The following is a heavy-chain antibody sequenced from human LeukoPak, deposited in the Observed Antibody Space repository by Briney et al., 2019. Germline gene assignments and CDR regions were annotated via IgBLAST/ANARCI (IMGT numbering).Heavy chain of an antibody. CDR3: ASRIGYCSSTSCYKVYYFDY. CDR1: GGSFSGYY. Sequence: SETLSLTCAVYGGSFSGYYWSWIRQPPGKGLEGIGEINHSGSTNYNPSLKSRVTISVDTSKNQFSLKLSSVTAADTAVYYCASRIGYCSSTSCYKVYYFDYWGQGTLVTVSS. CDR2: INHSGST. D-gene: IGHD2-2*02. V-gene: IGHV4-34*01. J-gene: IGHJ4*02.